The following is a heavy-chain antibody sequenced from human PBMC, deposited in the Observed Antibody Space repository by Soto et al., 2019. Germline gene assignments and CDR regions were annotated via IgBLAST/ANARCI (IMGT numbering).Heavy chain of an antibody. CDR1: GGSISSYY. D-gene: IGHD3-16*01. J-gene: IGHJ6*02. V-gene: IGHV4-59*08. CDR2: IYYSGST. Sequence: PSETLSLTCTVSGGSISSYYWSWIRQPPGKGLEWIGYIYYSGSTNYNPSLKSRVTISVDTSKNQFSLNLSSVTAADTAVFYWARHKGAYYRGVEVWAQGPTVT. CDR3: ARHKGAYYRGVEV.